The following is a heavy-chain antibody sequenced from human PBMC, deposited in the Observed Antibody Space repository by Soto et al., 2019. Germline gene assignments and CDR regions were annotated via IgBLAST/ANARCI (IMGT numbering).Heavy chain of an antibody. CDR1: GFTVSNNY. CDR2: IYSGGTT. V-gene: IGHV3-66*01. Sequence: EVQLVESGGALVKPGGSLRLSCAASGFTVSNNYMSWVRQSPGKGLEWVSLIYSGGTTSYADSVKGRFTISRDSSKNTLYLQLRSLRAEDTSVYYCARTSVSKLGPRTARECHWGQGTLVTVAS. J-gene: IGHJ4*02. D-gene: IGHD7-27*01. CDR3: ARTSVSKLGPRTARECH.